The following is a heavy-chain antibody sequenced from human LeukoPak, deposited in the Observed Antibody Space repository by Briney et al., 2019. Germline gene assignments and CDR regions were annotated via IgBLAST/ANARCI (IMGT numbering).Heavy chain of an antibody. V-gene: IGHV4-34*01. J-gene: IGHJ6*03. CDR3: ARGLRDYYMDV. Sequence: GSLRLSCAASGFTFSSYAMSWIRQPPGKGLEWIGEINHSGSTNYNPSLKSRVTISVDTSKNQFSLKLSSVTAADTAVYYCARGLRDYYMDVWGKGTTVTVSS. CDR1: GFTFSSYA. CDR2: INHSGST.